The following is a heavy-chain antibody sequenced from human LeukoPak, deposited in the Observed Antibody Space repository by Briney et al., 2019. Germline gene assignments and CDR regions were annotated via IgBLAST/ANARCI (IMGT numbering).Heavy chain of an antibody. CDR1: GWSFNDYY. V-gene: IGHV4-34*01. J-gene: IGHJ5*02. CDR2: INARGDT. D-gene: IGHD2-2*01. CDR3: ARGQVPAARGYNWFDP. Sequence: SETLSLTCAVYGWSFNDYYWNWIRQPPGKGLEWIGEINARGDTNYNPSLKSRVTISVDTPKKQFSLRLTSMIAADTALYYCARGQVPAARGYNWFDPWGQGTLVTVSS.